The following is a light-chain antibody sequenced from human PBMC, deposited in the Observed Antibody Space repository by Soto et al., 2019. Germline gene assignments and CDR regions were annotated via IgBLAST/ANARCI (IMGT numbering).Light chain of an antibody. CDR1: SSNIGSGYD. CDR2: GNT. J-gene: IGLJ2*01. V-gene: IGLV1-40*01. Sequence: QAVVTQPPSVSGAPGQRVTISCTGSSSNIGSGYDVHWYQQLPGRAPKLLIYGNTNRPSGVPDRCSGSKSGTSASLAITGLQAEDEADYYCLSFDSRLSVVFGGGTKVTVL. CDR3: LSFDSRLSVV.